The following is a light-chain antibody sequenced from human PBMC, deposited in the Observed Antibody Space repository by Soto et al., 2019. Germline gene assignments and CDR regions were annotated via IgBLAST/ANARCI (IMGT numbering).Light chain of an antibody. CDR2: KAS. J-gene: IGKJ1*01. CDR3: EQYNSYPT. CDR1: QSISSW. Sequence: DSQMTQSPSTLSASVGDRVTITCRASQSISSWLAWYQQKPGKAPKLLIYKASSLESGXXXRXSGSXSGTEFTLTISSLQPDDFATYYCEQYNSYPTFGEGTQVDIK. V-gene: IGKV1-5*03.